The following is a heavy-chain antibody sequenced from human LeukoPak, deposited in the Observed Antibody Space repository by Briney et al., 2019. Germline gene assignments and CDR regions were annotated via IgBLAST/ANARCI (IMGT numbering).Heavy chain of an antibody. V-gene: IGHV3-53*01. J-gene: IGHJ4*02. CDR2: IYSGGST. Sequence: PGGSLRLSCAASGFTVSSNYMSWVRQAPGKGLEWGSVIYSGGSTYYADSVKGRFTISRDNSKNTLYLQMNSLRAEDTAVYYCAKEGHIVVVTAINFDYWGQGTLVTVSS. D-gene: IGHD2-21*02. CDR1: GFTVSSNY. CDR3: AKEGHIVVVTAINFDY.